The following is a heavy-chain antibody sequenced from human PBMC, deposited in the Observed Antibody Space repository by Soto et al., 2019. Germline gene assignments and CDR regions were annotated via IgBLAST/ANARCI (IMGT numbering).Heavy chain of an antibody. CDR2: IFSSGST. CDR3: AREGSYSAYNFAHGIQLWSFDF. D-gene: IGHD5-12*01. J-gene: IGHJ4*02. Sequence: AETLSLTCTVSGGSINTFYWSWVRQPAGKGLEWIGRIFSSGSTSFNPSLESRVAMSVDTSKNHFSLNLSSVTAADMAVYYCAREGSYSAYNFAHGIQLWSFDFWGQGALVTVSS. V-gene: IGHV4-4*07. CDR1: GGSINTFY.